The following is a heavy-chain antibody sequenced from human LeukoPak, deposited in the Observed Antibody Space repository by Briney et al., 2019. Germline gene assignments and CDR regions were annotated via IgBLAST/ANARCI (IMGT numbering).Heavy chain of an antibody. D-gene: IGHD3-22*01. Sequence: PSQTLSLTCTVSGGSISSGDYCWSWIRQPPGKGLEWIGYIYYSGSTYYNPSLKSRVTISVDTSKNQFSLKLSSVTAADTAVYYCAKLDSSSSDAFDIWGQGTMVTVSS. V-gene: IGHV4-30-4*08. CDR1: GGSISSGDYC. CDR2: IYYSGST. CDR3: AKLDSSSSDAFDI. J-gene: IGHJ3*02.